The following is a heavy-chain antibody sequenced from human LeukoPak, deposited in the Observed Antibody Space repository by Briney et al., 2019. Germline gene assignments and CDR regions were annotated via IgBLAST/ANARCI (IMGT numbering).Heavy chain of an antibody. J-gene: IGHJ4*02. CDR3: ARSPRLGYCSGGSCYNDY. D-gene: IGHD2-15*01. CDR1: GFTFSSYS. CDR2: ISSSSSYI. Sequence: GGSLRLSCAASGFTFSSYSMNWVRQAPGKGLEWVSSISSSSSYIYYADSVKGRFTISRDNAKNSLYLQMNGLRAEDTAVYYCARSPRLGYCSGGSCYNDYWGQGTLVTVSS. V-gene: IGHV3-21*01.